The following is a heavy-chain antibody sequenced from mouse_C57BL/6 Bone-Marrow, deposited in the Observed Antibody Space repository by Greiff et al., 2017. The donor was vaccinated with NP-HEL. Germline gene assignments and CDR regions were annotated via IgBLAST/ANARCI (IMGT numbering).Heavy chain of an antibody. D-gene: IGHD2-4*01. CDR2: ISNGGGST. V-gene: IGHV5-12*01. J-gene: IGHJ4*01. CDR3: ARIPRGYYDYDGDAMDY. Sequence: EVKLVASGGGLVQPGGSLKLSCAASGFTFSDYYMYWVRQTPEKRLEWVAYISNGGGSTYYPDTVKGRFTISRDNAKNTLYLQMSRLKSEDTAMYYWARIPRGYYDYDGDAMDYWGQGTSVTVSS. CDR1: GFTFSDYY.